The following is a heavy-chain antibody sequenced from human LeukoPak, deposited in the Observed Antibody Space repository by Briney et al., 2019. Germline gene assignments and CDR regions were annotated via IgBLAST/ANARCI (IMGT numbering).Heavy chain of an antibody. CDR3: ARAIRYFDWLRPFGMDV. CDR1: GGTFSSYA. V-gene: IGHV1-69*13. Sequence: SVTVSCQACGGTFSSYAISWVRQAPGRGVEWMGGIIPIFGTANYAQKFQGRVTITADESTSTAYMELSSLRSEDTAVYYCARAIRYFDWLRPFGMDVWGKGTTVTVSS. J-gene: IGHJ6*04. CDR2: IIPIFGTA. D-gene: IGHD3-9*01.